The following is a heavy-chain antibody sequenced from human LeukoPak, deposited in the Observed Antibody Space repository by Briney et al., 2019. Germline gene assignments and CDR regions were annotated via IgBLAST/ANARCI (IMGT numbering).Heavy chain of an antibody. CDR3: ARDPGTVTTDDY. J-gene: IGHJ4*02. V-gene: IGHV1-8*03. CDR1: GYTFTSYD. CDR2: MNPNSGNT. Sequence: ASVKVSCKASGYTFTSYDINWVRQATGQGLEWMGWMNPNSGNTGYAQKFQGRVTITRNTSISTAYMELSSLRSEDTAVYYCARDPGTVTTDDYWGQGTLVTVSS. D-gene: IGHD4-11*01.